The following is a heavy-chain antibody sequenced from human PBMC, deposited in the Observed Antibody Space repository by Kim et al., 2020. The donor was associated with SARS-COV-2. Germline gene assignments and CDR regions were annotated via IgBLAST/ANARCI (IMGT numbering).Heavy chain of an antibody. Sequence: DGNAASYGDSGKGRFTISRDNAKNKVYLQMNSLRVDDTAVYYCVSDRTLWAWGQGTRVTVSS. D-gene: IGHD1-26*01. V-gene: IGHV3-74*01. CDR2: DGNAA. CDR3: VSDRTLWA. J-gene: IGHJ5*02.